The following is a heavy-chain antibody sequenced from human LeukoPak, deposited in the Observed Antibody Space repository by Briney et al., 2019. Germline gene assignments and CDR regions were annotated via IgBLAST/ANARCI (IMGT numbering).Heavy chain of an antibody. J-gene: IGHJ6*02. CDR2: IYYGGST. V-gene: IGHV4-59*01. CDR1: GGSISSYY. CDR3: ARSQGRYYYGSGKYYGMDV. Sequence: SETLSLTCTVSGGSISSYYWSWIRQPPGKGLEWIGYIYYGGSTNYNPSLKSRVTISVDTSKNQFSLKLSSVTAADTAVYYCARSQGRYYYGSGKYYGMDVWGQGTTVTVSS. D-gene: IGHD3-10*01.